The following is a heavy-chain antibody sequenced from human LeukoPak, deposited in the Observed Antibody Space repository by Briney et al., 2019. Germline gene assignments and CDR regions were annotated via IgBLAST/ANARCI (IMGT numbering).Heavy chain of an antibody. J-gene: IGHJ4*02. Sequence: GRSLRLSCAASGFTFSSYAMHWVRQAPGKGLEWVAVISHDGSNKYYADSVKGRFTISRDNSKNTLYLQMNSLRAEDTAVYYCARGGDGKNFDYWGQGTLVTVSS. CDR2: ISHDGSNK. CDR3: ARGGDGKNFDY. CDR1: GFTFSSYA. D-gene: IGHD3-10*01. V-gene: IGHV3-30*04.